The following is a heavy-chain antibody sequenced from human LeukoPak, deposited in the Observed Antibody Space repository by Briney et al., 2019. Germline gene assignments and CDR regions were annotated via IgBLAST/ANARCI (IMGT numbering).Heavy chain of an antibody. CDR2: ISAYNGNT. V-gene: IGHV1-18*01. CDR3: ARMGPDVLQYFDWFPFVDY. D-gene: IGHD3-9*01. Sequence: GASVKVSCKASGYTFTSYGISWVRQAPGQGLEWMGWISAYNGNTNYAQKLQGRVTMTTDTSTSTAYMELRSLRSDDTAVYYCARMGPDVLQYFDWFPFVDYWGQGTLVTVSS. J-gene: IGHJ4*02. CDR1: GYTFTSYG.